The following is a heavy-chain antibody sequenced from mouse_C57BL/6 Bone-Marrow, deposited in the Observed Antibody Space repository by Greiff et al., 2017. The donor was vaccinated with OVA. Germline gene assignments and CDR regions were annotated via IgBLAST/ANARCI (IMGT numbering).Heavy chain of an antibody. Sequence: QVQLQQSGSELRSPGSSVKLSCKDSDSEVFPNAYMSGVRQKPGHGFEWIGGIPQSIGSTFYGEKFEDKATSDADTLSNTAYLELNSLTSEDSAIYYCARDGDGYERAWFAYWGQGTLVTVSA. D-gene: IGHD2-2*01. J-gene: IGHJ3*01. V-gene: IGHV15-2*01. CDR2: IPQSIGST. CDR1: DSEVFPNAY. CDR3: ARDGDGYERAWFAY.